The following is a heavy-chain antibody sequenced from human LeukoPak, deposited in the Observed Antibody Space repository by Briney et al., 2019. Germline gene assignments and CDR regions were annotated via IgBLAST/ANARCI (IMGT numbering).Heavy chain of an antibody. V-gene: IGHV3-48*03. Sequence: PGGSLRLSCAASGFTFSSYEMNWVRQAPGKGLEWVSYISSSGSTIYYADSVKGRFTISRDNAKDSLYLQMNSLRAEDTAVYYCARSSMVRGVIDYWGQGTLVTVSS. CDR3: ARSSMVRGVIDY. D-gene: IGHD3-10*01. CDR2: ISSSGSTI. CDR1: GFTFSSYE. J-gene: IGHJ4*02.